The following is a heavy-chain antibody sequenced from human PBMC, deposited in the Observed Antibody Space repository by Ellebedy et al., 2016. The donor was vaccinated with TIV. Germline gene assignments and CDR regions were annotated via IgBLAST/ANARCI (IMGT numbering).Heavy chain of an antibody. Sequence: GGSLRLSXAASGFTFTDAWMTWLRQAPGKGLEWVGRIRSSTDGGTTDYAAPVKGRFTISRHDSKNTLYLQMNSLKTDDTAVYYCTTVGSNWLSFRFYWYYMDVWGMGTTVTVSS. CDR2: IRSSTDGGTT. J-gene: IGHJ6*03. CDR1: GFTFTDAW. V-gene: IGHV3-15*01. CDR3: TTVGSNWLSFRFYWYYMDV. D-gene: IGHD3-10*01.